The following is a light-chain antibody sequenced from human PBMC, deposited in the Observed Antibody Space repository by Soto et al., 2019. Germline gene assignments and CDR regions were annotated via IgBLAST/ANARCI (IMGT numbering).Light chain of an antibody. CDR2: GAS. J-gene: IGKJ1*01. Sequence: EIVLTQSPGTLSLSPGERATLSCRASQSISGSYLAWHQQKPGQAPRLLIYGASSRATGFPDRFSGSGSGTDFTLTISSLEPEDFAVYYCQQYGSSPRTFGQGTKVDIK. CDR1: QSISGSY. V-gene: IGKV3-20*01. CDR3: QQYGSSPRT.